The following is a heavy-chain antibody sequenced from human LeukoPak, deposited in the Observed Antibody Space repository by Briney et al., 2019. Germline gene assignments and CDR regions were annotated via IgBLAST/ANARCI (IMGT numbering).Heavy chain of an antibody. J-gene: IGHJ5*02. D-gene: IGHD3-10*01. Sequence: SETLSLTCAVYGGSFSGYYWSWIRQPPGKGLEWIGEINHSGSTNYNPSLKSRVTISVDTSKNQFPLKLSSVTAADTAVHYCASPSGDWFDPWGQGTLVTVSS. CDR3: ASPSGDWFDP. CDR1: GGSFSGYY. V-gene: IGHV4-34*01. CDR2: INHSGST.